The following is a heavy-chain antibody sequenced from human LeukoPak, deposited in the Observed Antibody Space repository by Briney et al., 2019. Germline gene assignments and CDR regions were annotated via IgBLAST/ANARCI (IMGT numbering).Heavy chain of an antibody. CDR1: RSTFSSYG. Sequence: GRSMRLSCAASRSTFSSYGMYWARQAPGKGLEWVALIWYDGSSKYYADSMMLRGTIEGDNSKNTLYLQIHSLSPEDTAVYYCATVRGNYGDSVWWYLDLWVRGTLATVPS. CDR3: ATVRGNYGDSVWWYLDL. D-gene: IGHD4-17*01. J-gene: IGHJ2*01. V-gene: IGHV3-33*07. CDR2: IWYDGSSK.